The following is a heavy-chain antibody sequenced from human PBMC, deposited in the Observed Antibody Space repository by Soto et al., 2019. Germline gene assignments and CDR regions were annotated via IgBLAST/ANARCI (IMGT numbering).Heavy chain of an antibody. Sequence: GSVKVSCKAAGVSFTISDGRWVRQATGQGLEWMGWMNPGSGDTGYAQMFQGRVTMTRDSSIATAYLELSSLRSDDTAIYYCARMATFGSLNWFDPWGQGTLVTVSS. V-gene: IGHV1-8*01. CDR1: GVSFTISD. CDR3: ARMATFGSLNWFDP. CDR2: MNPGSGDT. D-gene: IGHD3-16*01. J-gene: IGHJ5*02.